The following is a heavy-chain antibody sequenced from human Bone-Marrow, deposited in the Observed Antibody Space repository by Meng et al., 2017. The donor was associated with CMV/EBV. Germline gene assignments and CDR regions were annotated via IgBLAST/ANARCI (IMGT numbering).Heavy chain of an antibody. D-gene: IGHD6-6*01. Sequence: SVKVSCKASGGTFSSYAISWVRQAPGQGLEWMGGIIPIFGTANYAQKFQGRVTITTDESTSTAYMELSSLRSEDTAVYYCARDLAPPSIAARVGYYYYYGMDVWGQGPTVTVSS. V-gene: IGHV1-69*05. J-gene: IGHJ6*02. CDR3: ARDLAPPSIAARVGYYYYYGMDV. CDR1: GGTFSSYA. CDR2: IIPIFGTA.